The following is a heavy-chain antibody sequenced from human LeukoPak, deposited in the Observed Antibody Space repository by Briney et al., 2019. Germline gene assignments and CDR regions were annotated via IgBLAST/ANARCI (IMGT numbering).Heavy chain of an antibody. CDR1: GFTFRTYW. Sequence: PGGSLRLSCAVSGFTFRTYWMHWVRQMPGEGLVWVSRINEDGSITNYADSVKGRFSISRDSAKNTLYLQMNSLRAEDTAVYYCGRDLGGRSGYWGQGTLVTVSS. CDR2: INEDGSIT. D-gene: IGHD1-26*01. V-gene: IGHV3-74*01. J-gene: IGHJ4*02. CDR3: GRDLGGRSGY.